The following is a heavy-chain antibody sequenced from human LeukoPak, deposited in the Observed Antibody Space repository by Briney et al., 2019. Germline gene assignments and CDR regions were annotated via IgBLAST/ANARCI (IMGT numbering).Heavy chain of an antibody. Sequence: GGSLRLSCAASGFTFNRYAMHWVRQAPGKGLEWVSSIGTDGSYIYYADSVQGRFTISRDNAKNSLYLQMNSLTAEDTAVYYCARKMKTGDRVGTFDIWGQGTMVTVSS. CDR3: ARKMKTGDRVGTFDI. J-gene: IGHJ3*02. D-gene: IGHD1-1*01. CDR1: GFTFNRYA. CDR2: IGTDGSYI. V-gene: IGHV3-21*01.